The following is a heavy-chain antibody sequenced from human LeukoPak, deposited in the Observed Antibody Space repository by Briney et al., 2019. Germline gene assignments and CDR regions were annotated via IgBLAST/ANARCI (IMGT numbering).Heavy chain of an antibody. Sequence: PGGSLRLSCSASALTLSDHFIDWVCQGPGKGLEWVGRSRPKRNSYTTEYAASVKGRFAISRDDSKNSLFPQMNSLRTEDTAVYYCTRDGGTQGNTAFDMWGPGTMVTVSS. D-gene: IGHD1/OR15-1a*01. J-gene: IGHJ3*02. CDR1: ALTLSDHF. V-gene: IGHV3-72*01. CDR2: SRPKRNSYTT. CDR3: TRDGGTQGNTAFDM.